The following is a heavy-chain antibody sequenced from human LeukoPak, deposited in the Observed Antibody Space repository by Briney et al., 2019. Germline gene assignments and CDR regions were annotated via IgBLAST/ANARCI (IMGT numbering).Heavy chain of an antibody. D-gene: IGHD2-2*03. CDR3: AKDSGWILFDD. Sequence: GGSLRLSCAASGFTFSSYEMNWVRQAPGKGLEWVSYISSSGSTIYYADSVKGRFTISRDNAKNSLYLQMNSLRAEDTAVYYCAKDSGWILFDDWGQGTLVTVSS. J-gene: IGHJ4*02. V-gene: IGHV3-48*03. CDR2: ISSSGSTI. CDR1: GFTFSSYE.